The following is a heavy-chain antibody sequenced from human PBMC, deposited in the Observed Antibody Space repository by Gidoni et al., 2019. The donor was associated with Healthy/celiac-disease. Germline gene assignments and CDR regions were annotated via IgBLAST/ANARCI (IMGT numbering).Heavy chain of an antibody. CDR2: ISGSGGST. CDR3: AKNGDYDWYFDL. D-gene: IGHD4-17*01. CDR1: GFTFSSYA. V-gene: IGHV3-23*01. J-gene: IGHJ2*01. Sequence: EVQLLESGGGLVQPGGSLRLSCAASGFTFSSYAMRWVRQAPGKGLEWVSAISGSGGSTYYADSVKGRFTISRDNSKNTLYLQMNSLRAEDTAVYYCAKNGDYDWYFDLWGRGTLVTVSS.